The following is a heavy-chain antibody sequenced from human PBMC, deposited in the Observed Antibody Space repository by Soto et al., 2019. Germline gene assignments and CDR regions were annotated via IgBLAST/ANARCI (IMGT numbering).Heavy chain of an antibody. V-gene: IGHV3-23*01. CDR1: GFTFSSYA. CDR2: ISGSGGST. J-gene: IGHJ2*01. Sequence: TGGSLRLSCAASGFTFSSYAMSWVRQAPGKGLEWVSAISGSGGSTYYADSVKGRFTISRDNSKNTLYLQMNSLRAEDTAVYYCAKDNGDYELLWYFDLWGRGTLVTVSS. D-gene: IGHD4-17*01. CDR3: AKDNGDYELLWYFDL.